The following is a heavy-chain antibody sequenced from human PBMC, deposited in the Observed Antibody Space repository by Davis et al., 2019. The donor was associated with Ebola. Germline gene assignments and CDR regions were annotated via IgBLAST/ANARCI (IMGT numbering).Heavy chain of an antibody. CDR2: IYHRGST. CDR3: ASEGTDCSGGSCYSRYYV. V-gene: IGHV4-30-2*01. J-gene: IGHJ6*02. CDR1: GGSISSGGYS. Sequence: MPSETLSPTCAVPGGSISSGGYSWSWIRQPPGKGLEWIAYIYHRGSTYYNPSLNSRVTISVDRSKNQFSLKLSSVTAADTAVYYCASEGTDCSGGSCYSRYYVWGQGTTVTVSS. D-gene: IGHD2-15*01.